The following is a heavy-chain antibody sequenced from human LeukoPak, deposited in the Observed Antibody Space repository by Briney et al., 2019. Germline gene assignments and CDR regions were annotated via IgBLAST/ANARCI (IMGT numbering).Heavy chain of an antibody. Sequence: PSQTLSLTCTVSGGSISSGGYYWSWIRQHPGKGLEWIGYIYYSGSTYYNPSLKSRVTISVDTSKNQFSLQLSSVTAADTAVYYCARSLGGEWAVVGYWGQGTLVTVSS. J-gene: IGHJ4*02. V-gene: IGHV4-31*03. CDR1: GGSISSGGYY. D-gene: IGHD3-10*01. CDR3: ARSLGGEWAVVGY. CDR2: IYYSGST.